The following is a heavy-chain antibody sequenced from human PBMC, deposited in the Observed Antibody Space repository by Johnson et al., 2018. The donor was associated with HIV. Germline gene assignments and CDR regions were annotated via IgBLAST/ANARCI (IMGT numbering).Heavy chain of an antibody. CDR1: GFTFDDYG. D-gene: IGHD1-26*01. CDR3: AKEIGGWELLPDAFDI. CDR2: MSGKRGRI. J-gene: IGHJ3*02. V-gene: IGHV3-20*04. Sequence: VQLVESGGGVVRPGGSLRLSCAASGFTFDDYGMSWVRQAPGKGLEWVTGMSGKRGRIGYADTGKGRITSSRDNAKNSLYLQMNSLRAEDTALYYCAKEIGGWELLPDAFDIWGQGTMVTVAS.